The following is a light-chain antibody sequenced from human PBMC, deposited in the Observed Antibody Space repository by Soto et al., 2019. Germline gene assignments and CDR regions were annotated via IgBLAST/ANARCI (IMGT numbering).Light chain of an antibody. Sequence: QSALTQPASVSGSPGQSITISCTGTSSDVGGYNFVSWYQQHPGKAPKLMIYDVSNRSSGVSNRFSGSKSGNTASLTISGLQAEDEADYYCSSYTSSSTLVFGTGTKLTVL. CDR2: DVS. CDR1: SSDVGGYNF. CDR3: SSYTSSSTLV. V-gene: IGLV2-14*01. J-gene: IGLJ1*01.